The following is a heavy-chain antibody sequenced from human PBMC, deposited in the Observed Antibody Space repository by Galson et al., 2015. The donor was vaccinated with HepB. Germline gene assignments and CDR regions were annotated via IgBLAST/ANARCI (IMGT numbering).Heavy chain of an antibody. Sequence: SLRLSCAASGFTFSSYSMNWVRQAPGKGLEWVSSISSSSSYIYYADSVKGRFTISRDNAKNSLYLQMNSLRAEDTAVYYCARANEMYSRGYYFDYWGQGTLVTVSS. CDR1: GFTFSSYS. D-gene: IGHD6-19*01. V-gene: IGHV3-21*01. CDR3: ARANEMYSRGYYFDY. J-gene: IGHJ4*02. CDR2: ISSSSSYI.